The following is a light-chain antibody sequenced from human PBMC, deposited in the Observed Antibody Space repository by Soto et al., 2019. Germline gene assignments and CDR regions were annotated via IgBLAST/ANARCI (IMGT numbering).Light chain of an antibody. V-gene: IGKV3-20*01. J-gene: IGKJ1*01. CDR2: DAS. Sequence: EIVLTQSPGTLSLSPGERATLSCRASQSLSRTYLAWYQQTPDQAPRLLIYDASSRATGIPARFSGSGSGTDFTLTISRLEPEDFAMYFCQQHGSSPRTFGQGTKVEIK. CDR3: QQHGSSPRT. CDR1: QSLSRTY.